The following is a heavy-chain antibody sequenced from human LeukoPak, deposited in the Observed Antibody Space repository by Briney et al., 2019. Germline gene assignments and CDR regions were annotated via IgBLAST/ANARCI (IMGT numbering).Heavy chain of an antibody. CDR2: ISSSSSTI. V-gene: IGHV3-48*01. D-gene: IGHD5-12*01. CDR3: VRDGYSRIPKPDWFDP. J-gene: IGHJ5*02. CDR1: GFTFSTYS. Sequence: QPGGSLRLSCAASGFTFSTYSMNWVRQAPGKGLEWVSYISSSSSTIYYADSVKGRFTISRDDAKNSLYLQMNGLRGEDTAVYYCVRDGYSRIPKPDWFDPWGQGTLVTVSS.